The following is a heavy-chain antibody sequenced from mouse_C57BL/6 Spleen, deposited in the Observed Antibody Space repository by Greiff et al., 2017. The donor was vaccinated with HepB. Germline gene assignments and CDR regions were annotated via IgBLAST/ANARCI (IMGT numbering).Heavy chain of an antibody. CDR2: IYPGSGST. CDR1: GYTFTSYW. J-gene: IGHJ2*01. Sequence: QVQLQQPGAELVKPGASVKMSCKASGYTFTSYWITWVKQRPGQGLEWIGDIYPGSGSTNYNEKFKSKATLTVDTSSSTAYMQLSSLTSEDSAVYYCARGQLRRGGYYFDYWGQGTTLTVSS. V-gene: IGHV1-55*01. D-gene: IGHD3-2*02. CDR3: ARGQLRRGGYYFDY.